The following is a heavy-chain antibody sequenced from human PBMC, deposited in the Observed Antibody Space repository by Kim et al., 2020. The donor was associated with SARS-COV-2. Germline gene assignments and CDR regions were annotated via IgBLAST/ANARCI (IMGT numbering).Heavy chain of an antibody. CDR2: ISGSGGST. J-gene: IGHJ6*03. V-gene: IGHV3-23*01. CDR3: AKDAYYDFWSCLGSPFSSERYYYMDV. Sequence: GGSLRLSCAASGFTFSSYAMSWVRQAPGKGLEWVSAISGSGGSTYYADSVKGRFTISRDNSKNTLYLQMNSLRAEDTAVYYCAKDAYYDFWSCLGSPFSSERYYYMDVWGKGTTVTVSS. CDR1: GFTFSSYA. D-gene: IGHD3-3*01.